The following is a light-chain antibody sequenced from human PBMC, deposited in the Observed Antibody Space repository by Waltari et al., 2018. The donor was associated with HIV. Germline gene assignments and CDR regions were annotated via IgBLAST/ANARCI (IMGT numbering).Light chain of an antibody. CDR2: GAS. V-gene: IGKV1-39*01. Sequence: DIQMTQSPSSLSASVGDRVTIYCRASQTIRNYVNWFQQRPGKAPTLLIHGASSLQSGVPLRFSGSGSGTDFTLIISGLQPEDIATDYCEQSLSVPYGSFGGGTKVEIK. CDR1: QTIRNY. CDR3: EQSLSVPYGS. J-gene: IGKJ4*01.